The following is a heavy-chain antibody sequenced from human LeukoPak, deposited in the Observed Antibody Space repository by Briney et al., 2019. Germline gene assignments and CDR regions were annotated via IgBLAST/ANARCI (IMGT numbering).Heavy chain of an antibody. CDR3: ARGDAAMVTFDYYYYGMDV. J-gene: IGHJ6*02. D-gene: IGHD5-18*01. CDR1: GFTFDDYA. V-gene: IGHV3-9*01. Sequence: HTGGSLRLSCAASGFTFDDYAMHWVRQAPGKGLEWVSGISWNSDSIGYADSVKGRFTISRDNAKNSLYLQMNSLRAEDTAVYYCARGDAAMVTFDYYYYGMDVWGQGTTVTVSS. CDR2: ISWNSDSI.